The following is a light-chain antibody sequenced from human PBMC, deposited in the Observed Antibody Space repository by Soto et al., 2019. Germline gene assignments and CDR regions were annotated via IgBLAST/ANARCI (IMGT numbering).Light chain of an antibody. V-gene: IGLV1-40*01. CDR1: SSNIGAGHD. J-gene: IGLJ2*01. CDR3: QSYDNRVRV. CDR2: GHS. Sequence: QSVVTQPPSVSGAPGQRVTISCTGNSSNIGAGHDVHWYQQLPGKAPQLLIYGHSTRPSGVPDRCSGSTSGTSASLAITGLQAEDEADYYCQSYDNRVRVFGEGTKLTVL.